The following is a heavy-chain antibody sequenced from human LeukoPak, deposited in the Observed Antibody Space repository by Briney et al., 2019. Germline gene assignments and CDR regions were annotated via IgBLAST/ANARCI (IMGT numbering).Heavy chain of an antibody. J-gene: IGHJ4*02. CDR2: INHSGST. D-gene: IGHD3-22*01. CDR1: GGSISSYY. V-gene: IGHV4-34*01. CDR3: ARGGLDYYDSSGYYPRGGFDY. Sequence: SETLSLTCTVSGGSISSYYWSWIRQPPGKGLEWIGEINHSGSTNYNPSLKSRVTISVDTSKNQFSLKLSSVTAADTAVYYCARGGLDYYDSSGYYPRGGFDYWGQGTLVTVSS.